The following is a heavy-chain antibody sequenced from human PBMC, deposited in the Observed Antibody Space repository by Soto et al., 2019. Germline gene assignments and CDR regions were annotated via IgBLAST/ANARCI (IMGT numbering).Heavy chain of an antibody. CDR1: GFTFSNAW. CDR3: TTPPNWMLVV. D-gene: IGHD1-1*01. CDR2: IKSKTDGGTT. J-gene: IGHJ4*02. Sequence: VGSLRLSCAAFGFTFSNAWMSWVRQAPGKGLEWVGRIKSKTDGGTTDYAAPVKGRFTISRDDSKNTLYLQMNSLKTEDTAVYYCTTPPNWMLVVWSQGTLVTVSS. V-gene: IGHV3-15*01.